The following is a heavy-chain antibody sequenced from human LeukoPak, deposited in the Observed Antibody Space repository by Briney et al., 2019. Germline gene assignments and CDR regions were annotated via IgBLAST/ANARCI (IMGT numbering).Heavy chain of an antibody. D-gene: IGHD3-22*01. CDR3: ARQTFYDSSGYNPFDP. Sequence: GESLKISCKGSGYSFTSYWIGWVRQMPGKGLAWMGIIYPGDSDTRYSPSFQGQVTISADKSISTAYLQWSSLKASDTAMYYCARQTFYDSSGYNPFDPWGQGTLVTVSS. J-gene: IGHJ5*02. V-gene: IGHV5-51*01. CDR2: IYPGDSDT. CDR1: GYSFTSYW.